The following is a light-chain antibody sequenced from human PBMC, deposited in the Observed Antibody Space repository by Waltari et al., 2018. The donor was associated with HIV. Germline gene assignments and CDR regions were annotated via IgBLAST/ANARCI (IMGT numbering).Light chain of an antibody. V-gene: IGKV1-5*03. CDR3: HQYASFSGT. CDR1: QNVGAF. Sequence: DIRLTQSPSTLSASAGDRVAITCRAGQNVGAFLAWYQQKPGKPPKLLIFQASILEGGVPSRFSGSVSGSDFTLTINGLQSDDFATYYCHQYASFSGTFGQGTKVELE. J-gene: IGKJ1*01. CDR2: QAS.